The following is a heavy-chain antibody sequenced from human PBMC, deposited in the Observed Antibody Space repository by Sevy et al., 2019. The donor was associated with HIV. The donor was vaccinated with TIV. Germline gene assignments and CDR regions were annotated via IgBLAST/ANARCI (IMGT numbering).Heavy chain of an antibody. CDR3: ARLRNSYCSSTSCTHALYYYGMDV. J-gene: IGHJ6*02. D-gene: IGHD2-2*01. V-gene: IGHV1-24*01. Sequence: ASVKVSCKVSGYTLTELSMHWLRQAPGKGLEWVGSFDPEDGETVYEHNFQGRVSMTEDTSTDTAYMEVISLKFEDTAVYYCARLRNSYCSSTSCTHALYYYGMDVWGQGTTVTVSS. CDR1: GYTLTELS. CDR2: FDPEDGET.